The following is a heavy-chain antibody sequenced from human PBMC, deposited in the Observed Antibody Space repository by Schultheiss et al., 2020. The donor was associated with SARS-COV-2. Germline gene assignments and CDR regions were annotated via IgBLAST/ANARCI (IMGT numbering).Heavy chain of an antibody. CDR3: ARNPDYGDFDY. J-gene: IGHJ4*02. V-gene: IGHV4-61*01. CDR1: GGSVSSGSYY. CDR2: IYYSGST. D-gene: IGHD4-17*01. Sequence: GSLRLSCTVSGGSVSSGSYYWSWIRQPPGKGLEWIGYIYYSGSTNYNPSLKSRVTISVDTSKNQFSLKLSSVTAADTAVYYCARNPDYGDFDYWGQGTLVTVSS.